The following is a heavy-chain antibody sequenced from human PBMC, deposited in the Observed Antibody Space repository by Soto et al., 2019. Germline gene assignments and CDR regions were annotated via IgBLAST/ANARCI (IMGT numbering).Heavy chain of an antibody. CDR1: GYTFTSYD. CDR2: MNPNSGNT. V-gene: IGHV1-8*02. D-gene: IGHD4-17*01. CDR3: TRTLYGDNVDY. J-gene: IGHJ4*02. Sequence: QVQLVQSGAEVKKPGASVKVSCKASGYTFTSYDINWVRQATGQGLEWMGWMNPNSGNTGYAQKFQGRVTMTKNTSISTVYMELGSLRSEDTVVYCCTRTLYGDNVDYSGQGTLVSVA.